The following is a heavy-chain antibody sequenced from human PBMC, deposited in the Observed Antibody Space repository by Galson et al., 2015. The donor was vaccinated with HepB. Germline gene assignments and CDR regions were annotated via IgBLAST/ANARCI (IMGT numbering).Heavy chain of an antibody. J-gene: IGHJ3*02. CDR2: IIPIFGTA. D-gene: IGHD5-24*01. CDR1: GGTFSSYA. V-gene: IGHV1-69*13. CDR3: ATTRDGYNWEPNDAFDI. Sequence: SVKVSCKASGGTFSSYAISWVRQAPGQGLEWMGGIIPIFGTANYAQKFQGRVTITADESTSTAYMELSSLRSEDTAVYYCATTRDGYNWEPNDAFDIWGQGTMVTVSS.